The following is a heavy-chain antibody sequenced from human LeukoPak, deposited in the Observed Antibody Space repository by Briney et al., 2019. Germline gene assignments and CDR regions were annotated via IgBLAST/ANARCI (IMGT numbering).Heavy chain of an antibody. CDR2: IRYDGSNK. CDR3: AKDADSSGYLFREGIDY. D-gene: IGHD3-22*01. J-gene: IGHJ4*02. CDR1: GFTFSSYG. Sequence: GGSLRLSCAASGFTFSSYGMPWVRQAPAKGLEGVAFIRYDGSNKYYADSVKGRFTISRDNSKNTLYLQMNSLRAEDTAVYYCAKDADSSGYLFREGIDYWGQGTLVTVSS. V-gene: IGHV3-30*02.